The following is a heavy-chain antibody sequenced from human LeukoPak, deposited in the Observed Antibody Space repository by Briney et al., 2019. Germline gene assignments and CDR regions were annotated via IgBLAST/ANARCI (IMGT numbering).Heavy chain of an antibody. CDR3: AREHTYGVHNAFDI. CDR1: GYTFTGYY. D-gene: IGHD5-18*01. CDR2: INPNSGDT. V-gene: IGHV1-2*03. J-gene: IGHJ3*02. Sequence: LGASVKVSCKASGYTFTGYYIYWARQAPGQGLEWMGWINPNSGDTKYAQNFQGRVTMTRDTSITTAYVAVSRLRSDDTAIYYCAREHTYGVHNAFDIWGQGTMVTVSS.